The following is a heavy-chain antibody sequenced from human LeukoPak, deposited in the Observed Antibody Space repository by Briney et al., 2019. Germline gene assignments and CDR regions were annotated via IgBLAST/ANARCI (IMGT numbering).Heavy chain of an antibody. CDR1: GFTFSSYS. CDR2: ISSSSSYI. Sequence: GGSLRLSCEGSGFTFSSYSMNWVRQAPGKELEWVSSISSSSSYIYYADSVKGRFSISRDNAKNSVYLQMDSLRAEDTAEYYCAREYSSNWYPFDYWGQGILVTVSS. V-gene: IGHV3-21*01. J-gene: IGHJ4*02. D-gene: IGHD6-13*01. CDR3: AREYSSNWYPFDY.